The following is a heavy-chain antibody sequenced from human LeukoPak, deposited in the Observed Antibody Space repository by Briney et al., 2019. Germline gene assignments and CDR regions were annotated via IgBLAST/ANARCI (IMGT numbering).Heavy chain of an antibody. Sequence: GRSLRHSCVASGFTFSTCGMHWVRQAPGKGLEWVAIIWNDGNKEYYTDSVEGRFTISRDNSKNTMYLQMNSLRAEDTAVYYCARGKWKIAASDAFDIWGQGTMVTVSS. J-gene: IGHJ3*02. CDR3: ARGKWKIAASDAFDI. D-gene: IGHD6-13*01. V-gene: IGHV3-33*01. CDR1: GFTFSTCG. CDR2: IWNDGNKE.